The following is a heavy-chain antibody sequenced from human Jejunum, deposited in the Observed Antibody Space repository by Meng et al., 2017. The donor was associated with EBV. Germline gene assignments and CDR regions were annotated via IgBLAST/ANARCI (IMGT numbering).Heavy chain of an antibody. CDR2: INSDGSKT. CDR3: VRGPPPDT. J-gene: IGHJ5*02. Sequence: VTLAESGGGVVQPGDSLRLSCAASGFTLSSYWMHWVRQAPGKGLVWVSRINSDGSKTNYADSVKGRFTISRDIAKNTLYLQLNSLRADDTAVYYCVRGPPPDTWGQGTLVTVSS. CDR1: GFTLSSYW. V-gene: IGHV3-74*02.